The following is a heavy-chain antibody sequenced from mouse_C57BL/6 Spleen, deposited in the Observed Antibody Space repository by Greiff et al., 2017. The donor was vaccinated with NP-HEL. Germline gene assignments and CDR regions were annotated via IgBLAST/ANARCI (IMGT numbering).Heavy chain of an antibody. V-gene: IGHV1-54*01. J-gene: IGHJ4*01. CDR3: ARRFDDYDDAMDY. Sequence: VQLQQSGAELVRPGTSVKVSCKASGYAFTNYLIEWVKQRPGQGLEWIGVINPGSGGTNYNEKFKGKATLTADKSSSTAYMQLSSLTSEDSAVYFCARRFDDYDDAMDYWGQGTSVTVSS. D-gene: IGHD2-4*01. CDR2: INPGSGGT. CDR1: GYAFTNYL.